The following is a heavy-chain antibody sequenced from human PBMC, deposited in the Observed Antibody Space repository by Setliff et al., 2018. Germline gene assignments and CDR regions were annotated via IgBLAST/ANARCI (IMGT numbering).Heavy chain of an antibody. CDR1: GGTFSSYA. D-gene: IGHD3-22*01. Sequence: ASVKVSCKASGGTFSSYAISWVRQAPGQGLEWMGGIIPIFGTANYAQKFQGRVTITTDESTSTAYMELSSLRSEDTAVYYCARLGLDYYDSSGYPTAAFDIWGQGTMVTVSS. CDR3: ARLGLDYYDSSGYPTAAFDI. CDR2: IIPIFGTA. J-gene: IGHJ3*02. V-gene: IGHV1-69*05.